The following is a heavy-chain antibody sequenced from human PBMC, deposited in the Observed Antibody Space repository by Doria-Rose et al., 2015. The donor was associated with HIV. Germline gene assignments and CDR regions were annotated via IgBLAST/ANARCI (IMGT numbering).Heavy chain of an antibody. V-gene: IGHV2-26*01. Sequence: QWGPVLVKPTETLTLTCTVSGVSLSSPGMGVSWIRQPPGKALEWLANIFSDDERSYKTSLKSRLTISRATSKSQLVLTMTDMDPVDTATYYCARIKSSRWYHKYYFDFWGQGTLVIVS. CDR2: IFSDDER. J-gene: IGHJ4*02. D-gene: IGHD6-13*01. CDR3: ARIKSSRWYHKYYFDF. CDR1: GVSLSSPGMG.